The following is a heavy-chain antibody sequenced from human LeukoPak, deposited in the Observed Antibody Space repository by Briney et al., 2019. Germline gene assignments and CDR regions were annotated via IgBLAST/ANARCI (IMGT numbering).Heavy chain of an antibody. Sequence: SETLSLTCAVYGGSFSGYYWSWIRQPPGKGLEWIGEINHSGSTNYNPSLKSRVTISVDTSKNQSSLQLSSVTAADTAVYYCARDPGYSYGSGVRWGQGTLVTVSS. J-gene: IGHJ4*02. CDR2: INHSGST. CDR1: GGSFSGYY. D-gene: IGHD5-18*01. CDR3: ARDPGYSYGSGVR. V-gene: IGHV4-34*01.